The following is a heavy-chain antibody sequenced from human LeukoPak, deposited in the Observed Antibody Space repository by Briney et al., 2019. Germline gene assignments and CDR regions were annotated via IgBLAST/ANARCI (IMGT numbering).Heavy chain of an antibody. J-gene: IGHJ3*02. V-gene: IGHV3-23*01. CDR3: AKGITMMGAFDI. CDR2: ISGSGGST. D-gene: IGHD3-22*01. Sequence: GGSLRLSCAASGFTFSSYAMSWVRQAPGKGLEWVSAISGSGGSTYYADSVKGRFTISRDNSKNTLYLQMNSLRAEDTAAYYCAKGITMMGAFDIWGQGTMVTVSS. CDR1: GFTFSSYA.